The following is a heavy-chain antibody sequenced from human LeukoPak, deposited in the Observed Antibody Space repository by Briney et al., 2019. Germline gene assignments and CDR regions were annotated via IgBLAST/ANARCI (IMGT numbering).Heavy chain of an antibody. V-gene: IGHV3-53*01. CDR3: AKNGDRGAYCSGGSCYPYYYYYIDV. D-gene: IGHD2-15*01. J-gene: IGHJ6*03. CDR1: GFTVSSNS. Sequence: PGGSLRLSCTVSGFTVSSNSMSWVRQAPGKGLEWVSFIYSGGNTHYSDSVKGRFTISRDNSKNTLYLQMNSLRADDTAVYYCAKNGDRGAYCSGGSCYPYYYYYIDVWGKGTTVTISS. CDR2: IYSGGNT.